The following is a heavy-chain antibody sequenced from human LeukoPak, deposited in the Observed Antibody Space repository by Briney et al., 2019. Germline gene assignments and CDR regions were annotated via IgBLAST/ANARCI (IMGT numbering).Heavy chain of an antibody. V-gene: IGHV5-51*01. CDR1: GYSFTSYW. D-gene: IGHD3-22*01. CDR2: IYPGDSDT. CDR3: ARCSFDSSGYYYDLGEAFDI. J-gene: IGHJ3*02. Sequence: GETLKISCKGSGYSFTSYWIGWVRQMPGKGLEWMAIIYPGDSDTSYSPSLQGRVTISADKSISTAYLQWSSLKASDTAMYYCARCSFDSSGYYYDLGEAFDIWGQGTMVTVSS.